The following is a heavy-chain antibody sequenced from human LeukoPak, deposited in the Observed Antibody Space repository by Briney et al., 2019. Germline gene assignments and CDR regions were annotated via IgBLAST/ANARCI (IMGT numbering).Heavy chain of an antibody. CDR2: IWHDGSHK. J-gene: IGHJ4*02. V-gene: IGHV3-33*01. Sequence: PGRSLRLSCAASGFSFDSYAMHRVRQAPGQGLEWVALIWHDGSHKFYSNSVRGQFTISRDNSKNTVYLQMNNLRPDDTAVYYCAREIFGSGSSPDFWGQGTLVTVSS. CDR1: GFSFDSYA. D-gene: IGHD3-10*01. CDR3: AREIFGSGSSPDF.